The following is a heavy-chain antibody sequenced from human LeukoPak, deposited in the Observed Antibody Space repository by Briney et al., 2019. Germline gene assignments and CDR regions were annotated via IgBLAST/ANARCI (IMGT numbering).Heavy chain of an antibody. CDR3: PRDRYFDY. J-gene: IGHJ4*02. CDR1: GYTFTSYD. Sequence: ASVKVSCKASGYTFTSYDINWVRQATGPGLEWMGWMNPNSGNTGFAQQFHGRLTITRNTSTSKPFTQLRSLSTAATAASYSPRDRYFDYWGQGTLVTVSS. V-gene: IGHV1-8*03. CDR2: MNPNSGNT.